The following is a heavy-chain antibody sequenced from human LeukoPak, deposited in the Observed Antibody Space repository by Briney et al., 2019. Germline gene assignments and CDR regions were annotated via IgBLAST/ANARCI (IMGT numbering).Heavy chain of an antibody. V-gene: IGHV3-20*04. CDR2: INWNSDST. D-gene: IGHD4-23*01. J-gene: IGHJ4*02. Sequence: PGGSLRLSCAASGFSFDDYGMSWVRQAPGKGLEWVAGINWNSDSTGYADSVKGRFTISRDNAKNSLFLQMNSLRAEDTAVYFCVRSVGSNTLWGQGTLVTVSS. CDR1: GFSFDDYG. CDR3: VRSVGSNTL.